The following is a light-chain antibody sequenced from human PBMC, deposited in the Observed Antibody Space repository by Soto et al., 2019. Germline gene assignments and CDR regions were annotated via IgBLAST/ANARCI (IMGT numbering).Light chain of an antibody. Sequence: EIVMPQSPATLSVSPGERATLSCRASQSVASHLAWYQQKPGQAPRLLIFGASVRATGIPARFSGSGSGTEFVLTIDSLQSEDCAVYYCHQYNDWPSITFGQGTRLE. CDR3: HQYNDWPSIT. V-gene: IGKV3-15*01. CDR1: QSVASH. CDR2: GAS. J-gene: IGKJ5*01.